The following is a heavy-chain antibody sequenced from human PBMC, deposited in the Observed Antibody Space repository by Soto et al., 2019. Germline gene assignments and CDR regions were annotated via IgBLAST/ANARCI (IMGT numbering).Heavy chain of an antibody. CDR1: GYTFTGYY. J-gene: IGHJ6*02. CDR2: INPNSGGT. V-gene: IGHV1-2*04. D-gene: IGHD3-9*01. CDR3: ARDRYFDWLPSSIDYYYYGMDV. Sequence: GASVKVSCKASGYTFTGYYMHWVRQAPGQGLEWMGWINPNSGGTNYAQKFQGWVTMTRDTSISTAYMELSRLRSDDTAVYYCARDRYFDWLPSSIDYYYYGMDVCGQGTTVTVS.